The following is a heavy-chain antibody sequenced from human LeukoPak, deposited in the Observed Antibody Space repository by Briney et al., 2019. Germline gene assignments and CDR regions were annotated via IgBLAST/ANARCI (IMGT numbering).Heavy chain of an antibody. Sequence: GGSLRLSCAASGFTFSSYSMNWVRKAPGKGLEWVSSISSSSSYIYYSDSVKGRFTISRDNSKNTLYLQMNSLRAEDTAVYYCSKYSVLRYFDWSYYYYYGMDVWGQGTTVTVSS. V-gene: IGHV3-21*04. CDR3: SKYSVLRYFDWSYYYYYGMDV. CDR2: ISSSSSYI. CDR1: GFTFSSYS. J-gene: IGHJ6*02. D-gene: IGHD3-9*01.